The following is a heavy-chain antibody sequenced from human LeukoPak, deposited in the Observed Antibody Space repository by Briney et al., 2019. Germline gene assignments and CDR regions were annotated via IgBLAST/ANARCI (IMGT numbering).Heavy chain of an antibody. J-gene: IGHJ4*02. Sequence: GGSLRLSCVASGFTFDDYAMHWVRQAPGKGLEWVSLISWDGGSISYADSVKGRFTISRDNSKNSLYLQMNSLRSEDTALYHCAKDVRGSYGYFDHWGQGTLVTVSS. CDR1: GFTFDDYA. V-gene: IGHV3-43D*03. D-gene: IGHD1-26*01. CDR3: AKDVRGSYGYFDH. CDR2: ISWDGGSI.